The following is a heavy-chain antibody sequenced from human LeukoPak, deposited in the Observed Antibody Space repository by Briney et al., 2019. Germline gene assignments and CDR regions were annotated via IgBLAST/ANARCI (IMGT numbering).Heavy chain of an antibody. V-gene: IGHV3-43*02. Sequence: GGALRLSCAASGFAIGPYAMYWVRQGPGRGLEWVSVIKADGSGTFYADSVRGRFTTSRDNSKNSLYLQMNSLTSEDTALYYCATWAFYHNLDVWGQGTTVIVSS. CDR2: IKADGSGT. CDR1: GFAIGPYA. J-gene: IGHJ6*02. CDR3: ATWAFYHNLDV. D-gene: IGHD2/OR15-2a*01.